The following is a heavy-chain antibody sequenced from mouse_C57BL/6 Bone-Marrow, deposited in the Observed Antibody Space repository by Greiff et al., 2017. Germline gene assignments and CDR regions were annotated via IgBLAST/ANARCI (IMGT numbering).Heavy chain of an antibody. D-gene: IGHD1-1*01. CDR1: GYTFTSYW. CDR3: ARSRYYYGSSHWYCDV. CDR2: IDPSDSET. V-gene: IGHV1-52*01. Sequence: QVQLQQPGAELVRPGSSVKLSCKASGYTFTSYWMHWVKQRPIQGLEWIGNIDPSDSETHYNQKFKDKATLTVDKSSSTAYMQLSSLTSEDSAVXYCARSRYYYGSSHWYCDVWGTGPTVTVAS. J-gene: IGHJ1*03.